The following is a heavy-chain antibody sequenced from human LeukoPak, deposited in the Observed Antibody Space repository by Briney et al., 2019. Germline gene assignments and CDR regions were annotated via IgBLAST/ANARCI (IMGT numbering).Heavy chain of an antibody. CDR3: AKDHDYGPNWYYYGMDV. V-gene: IGHV3-9*01. D-gene: IGHD4-17*01. CDR1: GFTFDAYA. CDR2: ISWNSGSI. Sequence: GRSLTLSCAAAGFTFDAYAMHSVRQAPGKGLEWVSGISWNSGSIGYADSVKGRFTMSRDNAKNSLYLQMNSLRAEDTALYYCAKDHDYGPNWYYYGMDVWGQGTTVTVSS. J-gene: IGHJ6*02.